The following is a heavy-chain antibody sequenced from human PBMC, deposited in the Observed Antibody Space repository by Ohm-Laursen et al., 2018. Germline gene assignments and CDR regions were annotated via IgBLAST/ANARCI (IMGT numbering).Heavy chain of an antibody. J-gene: IGHJ5*02. CDR1: GGSISTYY. CDR2: IDYSGST. V-gene: IGHV4-59*08. CDR3: ARRGSGPVDP. D-gene: IGHD6-19*01. Sequence: SDTLSLTCTVSGGSISTYYWSWIRQPPGKGLEWIGYIDYSGSTNYNPSLKSRVTMSIDASRKQFSLKLSSVTAADTAVYYCARRGSGPVDPWGQGTLVTVSS.